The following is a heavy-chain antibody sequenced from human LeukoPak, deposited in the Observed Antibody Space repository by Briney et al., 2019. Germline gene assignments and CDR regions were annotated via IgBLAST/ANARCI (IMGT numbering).Heavy chain of an antibody. CDR3: ARIETVADAFDI. CDR2: IYSGGST. D-gene: IGHD1-1*01. J-gene: IGHJ3*02. V-gene: IGHV3-66*01. Sequence: GGSLRLSCAASGFTVSSNHMTWVRQAPGKGLEWVSPIYSGGSTSYADSVRGRFTISRDNSKNTLYLQMNSLRAEDTAVYYCARIETVADAFDIWGQGTLVTVSS. CDR1: GFTVSSNH.